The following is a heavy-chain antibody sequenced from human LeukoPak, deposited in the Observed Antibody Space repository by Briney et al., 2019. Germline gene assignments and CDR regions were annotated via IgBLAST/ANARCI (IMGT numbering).Heavy chain of an antibody. V-gene: IGHV3-11*06. CDR2: ISSSSSYT. CDR3: AREVVVAATPSIFDY. Sequence: GGSLRLSCAASGFTFSDYYMSWIRQAPGKGLEWVSYISSSSSYTNYADSVKGRFTISRDNAKNSLYLQMNSLRAEDTAVYYCAREVVVAATPSIFDYWGQGTLVTVSS. D-gene: IGHD2-15*01. J-gene: IGHJ4*02. CDR1: GFTFSDYY.